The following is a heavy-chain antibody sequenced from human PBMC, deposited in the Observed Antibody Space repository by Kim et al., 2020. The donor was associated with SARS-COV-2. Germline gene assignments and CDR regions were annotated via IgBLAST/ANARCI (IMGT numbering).Heavy chain of an antibody. J-gene: IGHJ5*02. D-gene: IGHD6-19*01. V-gene: IGHV5-51*01. Sequence: GGSLKISCKGSGYSFTSYWIGWVRQMPGKGLEWMGIIYPGDSDTRYSPSFQGQVTISADKSISTAYLQWSSLKASDTAMYYCARHASSGWSRGWFDPWGQGTLVTVSS. CDR1: GYSFTSYW. CDR3: ARHASSGWSRGWFDP. CDR2: IYPGDSDT.